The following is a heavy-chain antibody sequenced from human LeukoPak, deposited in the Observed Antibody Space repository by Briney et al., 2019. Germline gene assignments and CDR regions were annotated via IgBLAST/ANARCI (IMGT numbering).Heavy chain of an antibody. D-gene: IGHD2-2*01. V-gene: IGHV3-23*01. J-gene: IGHJ5*02. Sequence: GGSLILSCAASGFTFSSYAMSWVRQAPGKGLEWVSAISGSGGSTYYADSVKGRFTISRDNSKNTLYLQMNSLRAEDTAVYYCAKCSRGPAGCGNWFDPWGQGTLVTVSS. CDR2: ISGSGGST. CDR3: AKCSRGPAGCGNWFDP. CDR1: GFTFSSYA.